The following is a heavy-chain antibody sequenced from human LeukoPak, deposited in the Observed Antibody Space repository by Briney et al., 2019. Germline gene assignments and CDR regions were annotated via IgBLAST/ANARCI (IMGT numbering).Heavy chain of an antibody. D-gene: IGHD5-24*01. CDR1: GGSIRTSDYY. V-gene: IGHV4-39*01. CDR3: ARHHGGHQRWLQGFDL. J-gene: IGHJ4*02. Sequence: SETLSLTCTVPGGSIRTSDYYWGWIRQPPGKGLEWIGSFYFSGSTHYNPSLKSRVTTSEDTSKNQFSLKLTSVTAADTAVYYCARHHGGHQRWLQGFDLWGQGTLVTVSS. CDR2: FYFSGST.